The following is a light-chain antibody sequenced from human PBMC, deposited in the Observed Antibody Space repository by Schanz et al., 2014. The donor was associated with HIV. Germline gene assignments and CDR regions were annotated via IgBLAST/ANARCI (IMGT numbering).Light chain of an antibody. CDR2: GAS. V-gene: IGKV3-15*01. CDR3: QQRSNWPLT. Sequence: EIVMTQSPATLSVSPGERATLSCRASQSVSSSVAWYQQKPGQAPRLLIYGASTRATGIPARFSGSGSGTDFTLTISSLEPEDFAVYYCQQRSNWPLTFGGGTKVEFK. CDR1: QSVSSS. J-gene: IGKJ4*01.